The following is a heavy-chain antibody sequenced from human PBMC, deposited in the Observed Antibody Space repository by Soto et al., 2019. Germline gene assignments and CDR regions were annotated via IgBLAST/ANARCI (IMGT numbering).Heavy chain of an antibody. J-gene: IGHJ6*02. D-gene: IGHD6-19*01. V-gene: IGHV3-30-3*01. CDR1: GFTFSSYA. CDR3: ARGHGAGTYYYYGMDV. Sequence: HPGGSLRLSCAASGFTFSSYAMHWVRQAPGKGLEWVAVISYDGSNKYYADSVKGRFTISRDNSKNTLYLQMNSLRAEDTAVYYCARGHGAGTYYYYGMDVWGQGTTVTVSS. CDR2: ISYDGSNK.